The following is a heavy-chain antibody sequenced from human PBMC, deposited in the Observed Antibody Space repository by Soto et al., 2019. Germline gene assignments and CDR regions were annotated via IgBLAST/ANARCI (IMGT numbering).Heavy chain of an antibody. D-gene: IGHD3-3*01. CDR2: ISSSSSTI. V-gene: IGHV3-48*02. Sequence: PGGSLRLSCAASGFTFSSYSMNWVRQAPGKGLEWVSYISSSSSTIYYADSVKGRFTISRDNAKNSLYLQMNSLRDEDTAVYYCARDTYYDFWSGYYTPLLYYGMDVWGQGTTVTVSS. J-gene: IGHJ6*02. CDR1: GFTFSSYS. CDR3: ARDTYYDFWSGYYTPLLYYGMDV.